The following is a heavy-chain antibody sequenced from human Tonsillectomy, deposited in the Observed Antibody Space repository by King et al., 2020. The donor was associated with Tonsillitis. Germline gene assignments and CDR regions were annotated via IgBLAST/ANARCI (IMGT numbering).Heavy chain of an antibody. CDR3: AASPHNYYDSSGYSKLDY. CDR1: GYTFTSYY. CDR2: INPSGGST. Sequence: QLVQSGAEVKKPGASVKVSRKASGYTFTSYYMHWVRQAPGQGLEWMGIINPSGGSTSYAQKFQGRVTMTRDTSTSTVYMELSSLRSEDTAVYYCAASPHNYYDSSGYSKLDYWGQGTLVTVSS. J-gene: IGHJ4*02. D-gene: IGHD3-22*01. V-gene: IGHV1-46*01.